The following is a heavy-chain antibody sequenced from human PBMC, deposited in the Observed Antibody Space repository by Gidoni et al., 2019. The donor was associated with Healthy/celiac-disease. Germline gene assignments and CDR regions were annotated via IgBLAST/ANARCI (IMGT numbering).Heavy chain of an antibody. Sequence: EVQLLESGGGLVQPGGSLRLSCAASGFTFRSYAMSWVRQAPGKGLEWVSAISGSGGSTYYADSVKGRFTISRDNSKNTLYLQMNSLRAEDTAVYYCAKDIAVAPSYGMDVWGQGTTVTVSS. CDR3: AKDIAVAPSYGMDV. CDR1: GFTFRSYA. CDR2: ISGSGGST. V-gene: IGHV3-23*01. D-gene: IGHD6-19*01. J-gene: IGHJ6*02.